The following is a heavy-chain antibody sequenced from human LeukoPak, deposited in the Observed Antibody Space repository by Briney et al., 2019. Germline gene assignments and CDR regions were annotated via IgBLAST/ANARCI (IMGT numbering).Heavy chain of an antibody. CDR2: ISSSSDYI. CDR3: ASRYCTSTNCYAFDI. V-gene: IGHV3-21*01. J-gene: IGHJ3*02. Sequence: PGGSLRLSCAASGFTSSSYSMNWVRQAPGKGLEWVSAISSSSDYIFYADSVQGRFTISRDNAVSSLFLQMNSLRAEDTAVYYCASRYCTSTNCYAFDIWGQGTMVTVSS. D-gene: IGHD2-2*01. CDR1: GFTSSSYS.